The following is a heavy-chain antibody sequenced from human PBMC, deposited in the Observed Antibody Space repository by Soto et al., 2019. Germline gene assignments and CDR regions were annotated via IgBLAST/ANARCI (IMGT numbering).Heavy chain of an antibody. CDR3: AKAPRRGWLVAPHFDY. V-gene: IGHV3-30*18. CDR1: GFTFSSYG. D-gene: IGHD5-12*01. J-gene: IGHJ4*02. Sequence: GGSLRLSCAASGFTFSSYGMHWVRQAPGKGLEWVAVISYDGSNKYYADSVKGRFTISRDNSKNTLYLQMNSLRAEDTAVYYCAKAPRRGWLVAPHFDYWGQGTLVTVSS. CDR2: ISYDGSNK.